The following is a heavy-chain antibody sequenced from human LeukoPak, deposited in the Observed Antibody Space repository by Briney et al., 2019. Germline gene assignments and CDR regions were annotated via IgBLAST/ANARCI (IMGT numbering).Heavy chain of an antibody. D-gene: IGHD2-2*01. CDR3: TTIPYCSSTSCYGR. Sequence: GGSLRLSCAGSGFIFYSYAMHWVRQAPGRGLEYVAAITSSGSSTFYADSVKGRFTISRDNAKNSLYLQMNSLKTEDTAVYYCTTIPYCSSTSCYGRWGQGTLVTVSS. CDR2: ITSSGSST. V-gene: IGHV3-64*02. CDR1: GFIFYSYA. J-gene: IGHJ4*02.